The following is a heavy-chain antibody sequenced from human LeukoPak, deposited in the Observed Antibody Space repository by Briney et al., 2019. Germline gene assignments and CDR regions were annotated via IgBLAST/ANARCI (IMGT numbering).Heavy chain of an antibody. V-gene: IGHV4-59*01. Sequence: LETLSLTCTVSGGSISSYYWSWIRQPPGKGLEWIGYIYYSGITNYNPSLKSRVTISVDTSKNQFSLKLSSLTAADTAVYYCARDKYCSSTRCSPLFDYWGQGTLVTVSS. CDR1: GGSISSYY. J-gene: IGHJ4*02. CDR2: IYYSGIT. D-gene: IGHD2-2*01. CDR3: ARDKYCSSTRCSPLFDY.